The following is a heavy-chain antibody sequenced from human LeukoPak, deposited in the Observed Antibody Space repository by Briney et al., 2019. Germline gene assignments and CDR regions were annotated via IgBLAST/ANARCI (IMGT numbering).Heavy chain of an antibody. CDR2: IYYSGST. CDR1: GGSISSSSDY. V-gene: IGHV4-39*01. J-gene: IGHJ6*02. D-gene: IGHD1-26*01. Sequence: SETLSLTCTVSGGSISSSSDYWGWIRQPPGKGLEWIGSIYYSGSTYYNPSLKSRVTISVDTSKNQFSLKLSSVTAADTAVYYCARTSGSYIRDYYYYYGMDVWGQGTTVAVSS. CDR3: ARTSGSYIRDYYYYYGMDV.